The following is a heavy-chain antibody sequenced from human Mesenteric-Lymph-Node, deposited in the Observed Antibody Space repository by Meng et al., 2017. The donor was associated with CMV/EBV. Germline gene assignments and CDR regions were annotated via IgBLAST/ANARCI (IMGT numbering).Heavy chain of an antibody. D-gene: IGHD6-19*01. CDR2: IYSGGST. CDR3: ARESGRQWLAPIDC. V-gene: IGHV3-53*01. Sequence: GESLKISCAASGFTVSSNYMSWVRQAPGKGLEWVSVIYSGGSTYYADSVKGRFTISRDNSKNTLYLQMSSLKAEDTAVYYCARESGRQWLAPIDCWGQGTLVTVSS. CDR1: GFTVSSNY. J-gene: IGHJ4*02.